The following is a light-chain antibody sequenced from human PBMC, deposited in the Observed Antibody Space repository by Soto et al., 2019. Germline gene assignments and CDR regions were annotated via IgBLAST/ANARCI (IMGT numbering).Light chain of an antibody. Sequence: QSALTQPASVSGSPGQSITISCTGTNSDIGSYDLVSWYQQHPGKAPKLMIYEVSKRPSGLSNRFSGSKSGNTASLTISGLHAEDGAAYYCCSYAGTSALVFGGGTKLTVL. CDR2: EVS. CDR1: NSDIGSYDL. CDR3: CSYAGTSALV. V-gene: IGLV2-23*02. J-gene: IGLJ2*01.